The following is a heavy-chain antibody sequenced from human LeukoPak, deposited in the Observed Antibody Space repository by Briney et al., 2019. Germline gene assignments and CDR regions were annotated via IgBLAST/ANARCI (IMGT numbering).Heavy chain of an antibody. J-gene: IGHJ4*02. Sequence: SETLSLTCAVYGGSFSGYYWSWIRQPPGKGLEWIGEINHSGSTNYNPSLKSRVTISVDTSKNQFSLKLSSVTAADTAVYYCARAGGSYFHSFDYWGQGTLVTVSS. CDR2: INHSGST. CDR1: GGSFSGYY. D-gene: IGHD1-26*01. CDR3: ARAGGSYFHSFDY. V-gene: IGHV4-34*01.